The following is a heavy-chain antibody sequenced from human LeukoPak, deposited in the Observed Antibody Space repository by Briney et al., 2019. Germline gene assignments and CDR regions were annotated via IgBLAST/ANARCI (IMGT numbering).Heavy chain of an antibody. J-gene: IGHJ4*02. CDR2: IYTSGST. Sequence: KPSETLSLTCTVSGGSISSYYWSWIRQPPGKGLEWIGRIYTSGSTNYNPSLKSRVTISVDTSKNQFSLKLSSVTAADTAVYYCARDRGAGTNRYWNAYFDYWGQGTLVTVSS. V-gene: IGHV4-4*08. D-gene: IGHD1-1*01. CDR3: ARDRGAGTNRYWNAYFDY. CDR1: GGSISSYY.